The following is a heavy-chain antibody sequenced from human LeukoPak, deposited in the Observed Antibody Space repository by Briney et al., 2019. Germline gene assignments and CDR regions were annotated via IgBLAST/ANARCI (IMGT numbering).Heavy chain of an antibody. CDR3: ARYAPVRSDQNRASFDY. CDR1: GGSFNDYD. Sequence: SETLSLTCSVYGGSFNDYDWSWVRQAPGRGLQWIGEINDSGATNCDPSPKSPVTMSIDTATSQFSLSLTSWTAADPDGYFCARYAPVRSDQNRASFDYWGQGILVSVSS. V-gene: IGHV4-34*01. J-gene: IGHJ4*02. CDR2: INDSGAT. D-gene: IGHD1/OR15-1a*01.